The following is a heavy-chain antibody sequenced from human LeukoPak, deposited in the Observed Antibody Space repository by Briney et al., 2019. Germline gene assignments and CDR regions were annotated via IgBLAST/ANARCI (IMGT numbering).Heavy chain of an antibody. Sequence: GSSVKVSCKASGGTFSSYAISWVRQAPGQGLEWMGRINPNSGDTNYAQKFQGRVTMTRDTSISTAYMELSRLRSDDTALYYCARARMGTTPFDTFNIWGQGTMVTVSS. J-gene: IGHJ3*02. D-gene: IGHD1-26*01. CDR2: INPNSGDT. CDR3: ARARMGTTPFDTFNI. CDR1: GGTFSSYA. V-gene: IGHV1-2*06.